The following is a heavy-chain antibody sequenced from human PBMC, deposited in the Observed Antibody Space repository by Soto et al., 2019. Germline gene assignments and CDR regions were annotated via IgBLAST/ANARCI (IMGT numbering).Heavy chain of an antibody. CDR3: AGDRPVTGTTVYYGMDV. CDR2: IYYSGST. CDR1: GGSISSGGYY. V-gene: IGHV4-31*03. D-gene: IGHD1-7*01. J-gene: IGHJ6*02. Sequence: SETLSLTCTVSGGSISSGGYYWSWIRQHPGKGLEWIGYIYYSGSTYYNPSLKSRVTISVDTSKNHFSLKLSSVTAADTAVYYCAGDRPVTGTTVYYGMDVWGQGTTVTVSS.